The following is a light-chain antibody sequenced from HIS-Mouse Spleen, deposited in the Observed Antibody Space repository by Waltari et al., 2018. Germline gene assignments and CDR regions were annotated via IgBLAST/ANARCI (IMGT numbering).Light chain of an antibody. CDR1: SSDVGGYNY. CDR3: SSYTSSSFNVV. V-gene: IGLV2-14*03. CDR2: DVS. J-gene: IGLJ2*01. Sequence: QSALTQPASVSGSPGQSFTISCPGTSSDVGGYNYFSWYQQHPGKAPKLMIYDVSNRPSGVSNRFSGSKSGNTASLTISGLQAEDEADYYCSSYTSSSFNVVFGGGTKLTVL.